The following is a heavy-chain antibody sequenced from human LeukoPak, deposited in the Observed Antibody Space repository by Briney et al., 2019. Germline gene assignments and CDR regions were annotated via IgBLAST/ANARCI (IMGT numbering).Heavy chain of an antibody. Sequence: SETLSLTCTVSGXSISRYYWSWIRQPPGKGLEWIGYIDDSGRTNYNPSLKSRVTISVATSKNQFSLKLISESAADTAVYYCARHGGAYSFDYWGQGTLVTVSS. CDR2: IDDSGRT. V-gene: IGHV4-59*08. CDR3: ARHGGAYSFDY. CDR1: GXSISRYY. J-gene: IGHJ4*02. D-gene: IGHD2-21*01.